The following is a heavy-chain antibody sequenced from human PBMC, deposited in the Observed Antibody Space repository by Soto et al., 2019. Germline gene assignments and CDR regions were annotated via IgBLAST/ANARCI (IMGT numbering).Heavy chain of an antibody. Sequence: GGSLRLSCAAAGFSFSSYSGNWVRQAPGKGLEWISYITRNSDIINYADSVKGRFTISRDNAKNSLHLQMHSLRAEDTAVYYCAREVLTSDYYDSSGYPDYWGQGTLVTVSS. CDR1: GFSFSSYS. CDR3: AREVLTSDYYDSSGYPDY. CDR2: ITRNSDII. J-gene: IGHJ4*02. D-gene: IGHD3-22*01. V-gene: IGHV3-48*01.